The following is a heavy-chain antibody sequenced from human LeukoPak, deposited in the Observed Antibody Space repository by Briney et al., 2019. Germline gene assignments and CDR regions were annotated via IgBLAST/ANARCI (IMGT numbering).Heavy chain of an antibody. D-gene: IGHD5-24*01. J-gene: IGHJ5*02. V-gene: IGHV4-59*08. CDR3: ARQLGDGYNLVYWFDP. CDR2: IYYSGST. CDR1: GGSISSYY. Sequence: PSETLSLTCTVSGGSISSYYWSWIRQPPGKGLEWIGYIYYSGSTNYNPSLKSRVTISVDTSKNQFSLKLSSVTAADTAVYYCARQLGDGYNLVYWFDPWGQGTLVTVSS.